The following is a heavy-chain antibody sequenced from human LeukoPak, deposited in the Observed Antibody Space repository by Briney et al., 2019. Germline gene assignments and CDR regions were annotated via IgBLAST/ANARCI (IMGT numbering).Heavy chain of an antibody. V-gene: IGHV1-8*03. J-gene: IGHJ4*02. CDR2: MNPDSGST. D-gene: IGHD3-10*01. CDR1: GDTFTSHD. CDR3: ARVAPYYYGSGSYYKWGYYFDY. Sequence: ASVKVSCKASGDTFTSHDIYWVRQATGQGLEWMGWMNPDSGSTGYAQKFQGRVTITRNTSISTAYMDLSRLRSEDTAVYYCARVAPYYYGSGSYYKWGYYFDYWGQGTLVTVSS.